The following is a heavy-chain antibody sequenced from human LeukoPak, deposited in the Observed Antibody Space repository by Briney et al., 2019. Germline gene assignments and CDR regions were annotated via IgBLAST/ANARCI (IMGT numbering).Heavy chain of an antibody. CDR3: ARDILTGYYWYFDL. D-gene: IGHD3-9*01. J-gene: IGHJ2*01. V-gene: IGHV4-59*12. CDR1: GGSISSYY. Sequence: PSETLSLTCTVSGGSISSYYWSWIRQPPGKGLEWIGYIYYSGSTNYNPSLKSRVTISVDTSKNQFSLKLSSVTAADTAVYYCARDILTGYYWYFDLWGRGTLVTVSS. CDR2: IYYSGST.